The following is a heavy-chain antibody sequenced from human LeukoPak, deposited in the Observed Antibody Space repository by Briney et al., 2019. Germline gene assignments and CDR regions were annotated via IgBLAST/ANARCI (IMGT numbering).Heavy chain of an antibody. CDR2: ISSSGSTI. CDR1: GFTFSSYE. J-gene: IGHJ5*02. D-gene: IGHD6-19*01. CDR3: ARDGGYSSGWYDH. Sequence: GGSLRLSCAASGFTFSSYEMNWVRQAPGKGLEWVSYISSSGSTIYYADSAKGRFTISRDNAKNSLYLQMNSLRAEDTAVYYCARDGGYSSGWYDHWGQGTLVTVSS. V-gene: IGHV3-48*03.